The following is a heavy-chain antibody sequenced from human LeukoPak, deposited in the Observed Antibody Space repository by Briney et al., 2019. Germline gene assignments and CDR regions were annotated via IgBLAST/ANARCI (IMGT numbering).Heavy chain of an antibody. Sequence: PSETLSLTCTVSGGSISSYYWSWIRQPPGKGLEWIGYIYYSGSTNYNPSLKSRVTISVDTSKNQFFLKLSSVTAADTAVYYCATLGYYYDSSGYFQDHNWGQGTLVTVSS. CDR1: GGSISSYY. CDR2: IYYSGST. V-gene: IGHV4-59*08. CDR3: ATLGYYYDSSGYFQDHN. J-gene: IGHJ4*02. D-gene: IGHD3-22*01.